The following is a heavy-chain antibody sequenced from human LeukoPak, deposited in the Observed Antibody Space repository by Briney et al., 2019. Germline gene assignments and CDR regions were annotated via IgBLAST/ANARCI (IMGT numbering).Heavy chain of an antibody. Sequence: SETLSLTCAVYGGSFSGYYWSWIRQPPGKGLEWIGSIYYSGSTYYNPSLKSRVTISVDTSKNQFSLKLSSVTAADTAVYYCAGGPTYYYDSSGYYHFDYWGQGTLVTVSS. J-gene: IGHJ4*02. CDR3: AGGPTYYYDSSGYYHFDY. D-gene: IGHD3-22*01. V-gene: IGHV4-34*01. CDR1: GGSFSGYY. CDR2: IYYSGST.